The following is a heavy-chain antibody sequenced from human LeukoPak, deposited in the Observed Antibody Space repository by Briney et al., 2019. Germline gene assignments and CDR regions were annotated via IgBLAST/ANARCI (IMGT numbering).Heavy chain of an antibody. CDR1: GGTFSSYA. D-gene: IGHD3-10*01. J-gene: IGHJ4*02. V-gene: IGHV1-69*06. CDR3: AREPYGSGTRIDDY. CDR2: IIPIFGTA. Sequence: ASVKVSCKASGGTFSSYAISWVRQAPGQGLEGMGGIIPIFGTANYAQKFQGRVTITADKSTSTAYMELSSLRSEDTAVYYCAREPYGSGTRIDDYWGQGTLVTVSS.